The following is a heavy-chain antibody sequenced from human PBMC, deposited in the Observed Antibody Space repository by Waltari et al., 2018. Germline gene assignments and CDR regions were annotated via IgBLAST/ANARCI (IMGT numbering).Heavy chain of an antibody. CDR2: IQRSGRT. V-gene: IGHV4-4*02. J-gene: IGHJ4*02. CDR3: ARDRGRGIYLDS. CDR1: GASMSSSDW. Sequence: QTQLQESGPGLVKPSGTLSLTCTVSGASMSSSDWWSWVRQTPEKGLEWIGQIQRSGRTHYNPSFESRVTISIDTSKNQFSLKVTSTTAADTAVYYCARDRGRGIYLDSWGRGTLVTVSP. D-gene: IGHD2-15*01.